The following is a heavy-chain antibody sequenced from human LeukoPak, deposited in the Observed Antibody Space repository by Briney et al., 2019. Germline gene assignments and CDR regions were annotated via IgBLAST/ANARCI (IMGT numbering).Heavy chain of an antibody. CDR3: ATTTVTTTRVDY. Sequence: GGSLRLSCAASGFTFDDYTMHWVRQAPGKGLEWVSLISWDGGSTYYADSVKGRFTISRDNSKNTLYLQMNSLRAEDTAVYYCATTTVTTTRVDYWGQGTLVTVSS. V-gene: IGHV3-43*01. J-gene: IGHJ4*02. CDR1: GFTFDDYT. CDR2: ISWDGGST. D-gene: IGHD4-17*01.